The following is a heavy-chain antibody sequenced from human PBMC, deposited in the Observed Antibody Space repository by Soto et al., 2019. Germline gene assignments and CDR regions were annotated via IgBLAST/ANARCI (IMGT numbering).Heavy chain of an antibody. J-gene: IGHJ4*02. D-gene: IGHD5-12*01. CDR1: GFTFSSYN. V-gene: IGHV3-21*01. CDR2: ISSSSTYI. CDR3: ARGWLRERWMH. Sequence: EVQLVESGGDLVKPGGSLSLSCAASGFTFSSYNMNWVRQAPGKGLEWLSSISSSSTYIYYAHSVKGRFTISRDNARNSLYLQMNSLRAEDTAVYFCARGWLRERWMHWGQGTLVTVSS.